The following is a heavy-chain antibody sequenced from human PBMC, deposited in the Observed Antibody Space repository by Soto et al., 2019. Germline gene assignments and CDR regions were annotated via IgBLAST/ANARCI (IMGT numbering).Heavy chain of an antibody. J-gene: IGHJ4*02. CDR2: ISGNGSDT. CDR1: GFTFGTYA. CDR3: ARRVGTTGVFDF. Sequence: EVQLLESGGDLVQPGGSLRLSCAASGFTFGTYAMSWVRRAPGKGLDWVSAISGNGSDTYLGDSVKGRFSISRDNSKNMLYLQTSSLRGEDTAIYYCARRVGTTGVFDFWGQGTRVIVSS. V-gene: IGHV3-23*02. D-gene: IGHD1-26*01.